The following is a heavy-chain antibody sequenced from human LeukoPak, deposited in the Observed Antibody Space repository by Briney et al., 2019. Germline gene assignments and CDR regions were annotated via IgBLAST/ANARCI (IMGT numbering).Heavy chain of an antibody. CDR1: GFTFSSYS. J-gene: IGHJ4*02. Sequence: GGSLRLSCAASGFTFSSYSMNWVRQAPGKGLEWVSSISSSSYIYYADSVKGRFTISRDNAKNSLYLQMNSLRAEDTAVYYCARDSGPTRNFDYWGQGTLVTVSS. V-gene: IGHV3-21*01. CDR2: ISSSSYI. CDR3: ARDSGPTRNFDY.